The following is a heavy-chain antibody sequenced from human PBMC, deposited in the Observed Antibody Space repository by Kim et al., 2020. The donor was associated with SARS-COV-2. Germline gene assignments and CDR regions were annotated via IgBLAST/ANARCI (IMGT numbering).Heavy chain of an antibody. Sequence: ADSLNRRCTISRDNSKNTLYLQINSLRAEDTAIYYCAIDRSWVVEAATNYWGQGALVRVSS. J-gene: IGHJ4*02. D-gene: IGHD2-15*01. CDR3: AIDRSWVVEAATNY. V-gene: IGHV3-23*01.